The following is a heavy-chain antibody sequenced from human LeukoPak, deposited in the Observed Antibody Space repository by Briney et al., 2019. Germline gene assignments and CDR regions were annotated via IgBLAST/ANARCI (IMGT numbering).Heavy chain of an antibody. Sequence: PGGSLRLSCAASGFTFSTYWIHWVRQTPGKGLVWVSCINSDGSNTTYADSVKGRFTISRDNAKNSLYLQMNSLRAEDTAVYYCARVPNSGDFDWLSFYDCWGQGTLVTVSS. CDR2: INSDGSNT. J-gene: IGHJ4*02. D-gene: IGHD3-9*01. CDR1: GFTFSTYW. V-gene: IGHV3-74*01. CDR3: ARVPNSGDFDWLSFYDC.